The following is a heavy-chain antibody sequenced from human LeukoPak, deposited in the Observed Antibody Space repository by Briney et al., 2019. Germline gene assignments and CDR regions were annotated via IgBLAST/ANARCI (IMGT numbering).Heavy chain of an antibody. V-gene: IGHV5-51*01. J-gene: IGHJ4*02. D-gene: IGHD3-10*01. CDR3: ARVGVRGVNGRAYFDY. CDR1: GYSFSSYW. Sequence: GESLKISCQGSGYSFSSYWIGWVRQMPGKGLEWMGIIYPGDSDTTYSPSFQGQVTFSADKSINTAYLQWNSLKASDAAIYYCARVGVRGVNGRAYFDYWGQGTLVTVSS. CDR2: IYPGDSDT.